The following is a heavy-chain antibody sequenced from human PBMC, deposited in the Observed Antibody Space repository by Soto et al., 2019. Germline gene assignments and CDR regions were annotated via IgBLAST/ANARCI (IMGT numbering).Heavy chain of an antibody. Sequence: KESGPTLVKPTQTLTLTCTFSGFSLSTSGVGVGWIRQPPGKALEWLALIYWDDDKRYSPSLKSRLTITKDTSKNQVVLTMTFLHPVDTATHYCAHLYYDLLTGYDYCYFDLWGRGTLVSVSS. CDR2: IYWDDDK. J-gene: IGHJ2*01. D-gene: IGHD3-9*01. CDR1: GFSLSTSGVG. V-gene: IGHV2-5*02. CDR3: AHLYYDLLTGYDYCYFDL.